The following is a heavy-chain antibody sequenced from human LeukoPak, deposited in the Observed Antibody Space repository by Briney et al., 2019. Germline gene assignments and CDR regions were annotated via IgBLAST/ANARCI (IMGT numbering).Heavy chain of an antibody. Sequence: GGSLRLSCAASGFSLSDYYMSWIRQAPGKGLEWVSYISSSGSTIYYADSVKGRFTISRDNAKKSLDLQMNRQRGEDTAAYYCGRILAGARYYYYMDVWGKGTTVTVSS. J-gene: IGHJ6*03. CDR2: ISSSGSTI. CDR3: GRILAGARYYYYMDV. CDR1: GFSLSDYY. V-gene: IGHV3-11*01.